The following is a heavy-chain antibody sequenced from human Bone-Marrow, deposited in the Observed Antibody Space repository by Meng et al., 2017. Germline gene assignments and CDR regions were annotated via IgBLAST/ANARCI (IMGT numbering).Heavy chain of an antibody. D-gene: IGHD6-19*01. CDR2: IWSDASKE. V-gene: IGHV3-33*08. CDR1: GFTFSGNG. Sequence: VRGGQSGVGVMKPGGSLTLSGAASGFTFSGNGMHWVSQAPGKGLGWVAFIWSDASKEYYVDSVKGRFTISRDNSKNTLYLQMDSLTADDTAVYYCARAIYSGGWYGFDYWGQGTLVTVSS. CDR3: ARAIYSGGWYGFDY. J-gene: IGHJ4*02.